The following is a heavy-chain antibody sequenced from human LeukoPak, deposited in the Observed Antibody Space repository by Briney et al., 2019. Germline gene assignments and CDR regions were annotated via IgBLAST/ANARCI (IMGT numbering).Heavy chain of an antibody. J-gene: IGHJ4*02. CDR2: ISWNSGNI. D-gene: IGHD2-15*01. CDR1: GFMFDDYA. V-gene: IGHV3-9*03. CDR3: AKAGYCSGGSCYYFDY. Sequence: PGGSLRLSCAASGFMFDDYAMHWVRQAPGKGLEWVSGISWNSGNIGYADSVKGRFTISRDNAKNSLYLQMNSLRAEAMALYYCAKAGYCSGGSCYYFDYWGQGTLVTVSS.